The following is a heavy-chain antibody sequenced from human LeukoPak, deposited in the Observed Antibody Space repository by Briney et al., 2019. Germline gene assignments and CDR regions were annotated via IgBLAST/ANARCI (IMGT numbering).Heavy chain of an antibody. J-gene: IGHJ4*02. CDR2: ISAYNGNT. CDR3: ARDSRLTELPRKDY. V-gene: IGHV1-18*01. Sequence: GASVKVSCKASGYTFTSYGISWVRQAPGQGLEWMGWISAYNGNTNYAQKLQGRVTMTTDTSTSTAYMELRSLRSDDTAAYYCARDSRLTELPRKDYWGQGTLVTVSS. D-gene: IGHD3-10*01. CDR1: GYTFTSYG.